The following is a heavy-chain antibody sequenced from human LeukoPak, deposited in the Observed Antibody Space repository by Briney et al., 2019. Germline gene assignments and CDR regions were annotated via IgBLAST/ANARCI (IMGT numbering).Heavy chain of an antibody. CDR2: FDPEDGET. CDR1: GYTLTELS. Sequence: ASVKVSCKASGYTLTELSMHWVRQAPGKGLEWMGGFDPEDGETIYAQKFQGRVTMTRDTSISTAYMELSRLRSDDTAVYYCARDVAAAEDYWGQGTLVTVSS. J-gene: IGHJ4*02. V-gene: IGHV1-24*01. D-gene: IGHD6-13*01. CDR3: ARDVAAAEDY.